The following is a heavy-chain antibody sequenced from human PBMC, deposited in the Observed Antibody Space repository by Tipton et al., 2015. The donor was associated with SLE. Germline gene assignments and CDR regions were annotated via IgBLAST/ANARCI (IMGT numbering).Heavy chain of an antibody. Sequence: LRLSCSVSGDTISGHYWSWIRQPPGKGLEWIGYIYYSGRTDYDPSLKSRVTISVDTSKNQISLNLNSVTAADTATYYCARVRGGWANDASDIWGQGALVTVSS. D-gene: IGHD3-16*01. J-gene: IGHJ4*02. CDR3: ARVRGGWANDASDI. CDR1: GDTISGHY. CDR2: IYYSGRT. V-gene: IGHV4-59*11.